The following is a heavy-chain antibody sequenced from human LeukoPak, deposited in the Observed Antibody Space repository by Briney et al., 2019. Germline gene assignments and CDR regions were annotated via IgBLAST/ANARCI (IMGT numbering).Heavy chain of an antibody. V-gene: IGHV4-59*01. CDR1: GGSISSYY. J-gene: IGHJ4*02. D-gene: IGHD6-13*01. Sequence: SETLSLTCTVSGGSISSYYWSWTRQPPGKGLEWIGYIYYSGSTNYNPSLKSRVTISVDTSKNQFSLKLSSVTAADTAVYYCARMPIAAARTYFDYWGQGTLVTVSS. CDR2: IYYSGST. CDR3: ARMPIAAARTYFDY.